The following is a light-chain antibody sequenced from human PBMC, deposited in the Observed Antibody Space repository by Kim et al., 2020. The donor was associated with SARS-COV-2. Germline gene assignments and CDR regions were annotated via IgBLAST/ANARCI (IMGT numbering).Light chain of an antibody. V-gene: IGKV4-1*01. CDR3: QQYYSTPRA. Sequence: DIVMTQSPDSLAVSLGERATINCKSSQSVLYSSNNKNYLAWYQQKPGQPPKLLIYWASTRESGVPDRFNGSGSGTDFTLTISSLQAEDVAVYYCQQYYSTPRAFGPGTKVDIK. CDR2: WAS. CDR1: QSVLYSSNNKNY. J-gene: IGKJ3*01.